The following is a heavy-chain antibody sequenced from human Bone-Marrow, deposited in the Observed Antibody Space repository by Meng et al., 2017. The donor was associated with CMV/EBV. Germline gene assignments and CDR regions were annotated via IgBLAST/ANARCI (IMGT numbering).Heavy chain of an antibody. CDR2: IYYSGST. CDR3: ARASLVVPAAYPLGP. J-gene: IGHJ5*02. V-gene: IGHV4-61*01. CDR1: GGSVSSGSSC. D-gene: IGHD2-2*01. Sequence: SGGSVSSGSSCWSWIRQHTGKGLEWIGYIYYSGSTNYTPSLKSRVTISVDTSKNQFSLQLSSVTAADTAVYYCARASLVVPAAYPLGPWGQGTLVTVSS.